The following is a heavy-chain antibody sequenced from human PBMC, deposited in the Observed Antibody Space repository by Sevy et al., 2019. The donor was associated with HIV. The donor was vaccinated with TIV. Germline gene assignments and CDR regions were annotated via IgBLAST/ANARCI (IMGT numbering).Heavy chain of an antibody. CDR2: IKSKTDGGTT. V-gene: IGHV3-15*01. D-gene: IGHD6-19*01. J-gene: IGHJ4*02. Sequence: GGSLRLSCAASGFTFSNAWMSWVRQAPGKGLEWVGRIKSKTDGGTTDYAAPVKGRFTISSDDSKNTLYLQMNSLKTEDTAVYYCTTAIAVAGTFDYWGQGTLVTVSS. CDR3: TTAIAVAGTFDY. CDR1: GFTFSNAW.